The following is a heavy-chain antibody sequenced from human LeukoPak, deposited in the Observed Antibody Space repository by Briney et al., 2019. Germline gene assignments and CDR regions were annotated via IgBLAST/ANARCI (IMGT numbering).Heavy chain of an antibody. D-gene: IGHD4-11*01. CDR2: ISDDGTIK. J-gene: IGHJ4*02. CDR1: GFSFSTYA. CDR3: ANLHDY. Sequence: GGSLRLSCAASGFSFSTYAMHWVRQAPGKGLEWVAVISDDGTIKYYADSVKGRLTISRDNSENTLFLQMNSLRAEDTAIYYCANLHDYWGQGTLVTVPS. V-gene: IGHV3-30*18.